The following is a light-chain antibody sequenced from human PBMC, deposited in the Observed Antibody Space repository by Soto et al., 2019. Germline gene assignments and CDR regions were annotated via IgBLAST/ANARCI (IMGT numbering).Light chain of an antibody. CDR2: EVS. V-gene: IGLV2-14*01. CDR3: SSYTSGSTYV. CDR1: SSDVRGYTH. J-gene: IGLJ1*01. Sequence: QSVLTQPASVSGSPVQSITISCTGTSSDVRGYTHDSWYQQHPGEDPKLMIYEVSNRTSGVSTRFSGSKSGNTASLTISGLQAEDEADYYCSSYTSGSTYVFGTGTKVTVL.